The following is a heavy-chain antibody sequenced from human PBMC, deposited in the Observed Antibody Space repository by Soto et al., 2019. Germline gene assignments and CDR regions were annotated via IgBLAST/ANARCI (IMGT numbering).Heavy chain of an antibody. V-gene: IGHV1-24*01. J-gene: IGHJ5*02. CDR3: ATESGWYNWFDP. CDR2: FDPEDDET. D-gene: IGHD6-19*01. Sequence: QVQLVQSGAEVKKPGASVKVSCKVSGYSLTEISMHWVRQAPGKGLEWMGGFDPEDDETIYAQKFQGRLTMTEDTSTDTAYMELSGLRPEDTAVYYCATESGWYNWFDPWGQGTLVTVSS. CDR1: GYSLTEIS.